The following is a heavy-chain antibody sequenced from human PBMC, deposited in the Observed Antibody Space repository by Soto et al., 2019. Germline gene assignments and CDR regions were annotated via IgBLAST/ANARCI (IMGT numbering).Heavy chain of an antibody. CDR1: GFSISSGYF. CDR2: IYHSGTT. V-gene: IGHV4-38-2*02. Sequence: SETLSLTCAVSGFSISSGYFWGWIRQPPGKGPEWLGSIYHSGTTYYNPSVKGRVTISVDTSKNQFSLKMSSVTAADTAVYYCARDSSGYYWFDPWGQGALVTVSS. J-gene: IGHJ5*02. D-gene: IGHD3-22*01. CDR3: ARDSSGYYWFDP.